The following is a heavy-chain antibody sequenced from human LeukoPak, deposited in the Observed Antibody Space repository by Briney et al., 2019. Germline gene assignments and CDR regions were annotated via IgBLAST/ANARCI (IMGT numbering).Heavy chain of an antibody. CDR2: IYYSGST. V-gene: IGHV4-59*01. CDR1: GGSISSYY. CDR3: ARENLGLRFAKYYYYYYMDV. J-gene: IGHJ6*03. D-gene: IGHD5-12*01. Sequence: SKTLSLTCTVSGGSISSYYWSWIRQPPGKGLEWIGYIYYSGSTNYNPSLKSRVTISVDTSKNQFSLKLSSVTAADTAVYYCARENLGLRFAKYYYYYYMDVWGKGTTVTISS.